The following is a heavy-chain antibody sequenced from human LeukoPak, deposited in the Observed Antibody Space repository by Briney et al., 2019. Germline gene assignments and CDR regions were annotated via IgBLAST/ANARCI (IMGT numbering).Heavy chain of an antibody. J-gene: IGHJ4*02. CDR2: IYTSGST. D-gene: IGHD3-22*01. V-gene: IGHV4-61*02. CDR1: GGSISSGSYY. CDR3: ARRGRNYYDSSGYYYYFDY. Sequence: PSETLSLTCTVSGGSISSGSYYWSWIRQPAGKGLEWIGRIYTSGSTNYNPSLKSRVTISVDTSKNQFSLKLSSVTAADTAVYYCARRGRNYYDSSGYYYYFDYWGQGTLVTVSS.